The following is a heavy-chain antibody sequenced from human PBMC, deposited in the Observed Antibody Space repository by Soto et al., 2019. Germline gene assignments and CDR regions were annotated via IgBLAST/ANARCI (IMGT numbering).Heavy chain of an antibody. CDR2: IKSKTDGGTT. V-gene: IGHV3-15*07. CDR3: TTIYGYDSRGIY. J-gene: IGHJ4*02. D-gene: IGHD3-22*01. Sequence: EVQLVESGGGLVKPGGSLRLSCAASGFTFGNAWMNWVRQAPGKGLEWVGRIKSKTDGGTTDYAAPVKGRFTISRDDSKNTLYLQMNGLKTEDTAVYDCTTIYGYDSRGIYWGQGTLVTVSA. CDR1: GFTFGNAW.